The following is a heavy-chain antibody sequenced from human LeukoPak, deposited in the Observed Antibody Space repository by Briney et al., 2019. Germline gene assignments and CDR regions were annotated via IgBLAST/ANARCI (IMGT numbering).Heavy chain of an antibody. Sequence: GGSLRLSCAASGFTFSSYAMSWVRQAPGRGLEWVSAISGSGGSAYYADSVKGRFTISRDNSKNTLYLQMNSLRAEDTAVYYCAKDKYSPNINNWFDPWGQGTLVTVSS. CDR1: GFTFSSYA. V-gene: IGHV3-23*01. D-gene: IGHD5-18*01. CDR3: AKDKYSPNINNWFDP. J-gene: IGHJ5*02. CDR2: ISGSGGSA.